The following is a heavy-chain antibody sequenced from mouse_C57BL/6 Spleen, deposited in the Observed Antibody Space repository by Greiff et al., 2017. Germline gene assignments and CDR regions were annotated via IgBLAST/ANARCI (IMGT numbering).Heavy chain of an antibody. Sequence: QVQLQQSGAELVKPGASVKLSCKASGYTFTSYWMQWVKQRPGQGLEWIGEIDPSDSYTNYNQKFKGKATLTVDTSSSTAYMQLSSLTSEDSAVYYCGAYGSSFDYWGQGTTLTVSS. CDR1: GYTFTSYW. CDR2: IDPSDSYT. V-gene: IGHV1-50*01. J-gene: IGHJ2*01. CDR3: GAYGSSFDY. D-gene: IGHD1-1*01.